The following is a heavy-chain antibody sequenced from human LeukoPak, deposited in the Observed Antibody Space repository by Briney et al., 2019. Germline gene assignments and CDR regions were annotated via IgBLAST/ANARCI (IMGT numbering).Heavy chain of an antibody. V-gene: IGHV1-2*02. D-gene: IGHD2-2*01. CDR2: INPNSGGT. J-gene: IGHJ4*02. CDR3: ARVRWWSSTSPDY. Sequence: ASVKVSCKASGYTFTCYYMHWVRQAPGQGLEWMGWINPNSGGTNYAQKFQGRVTMTRDTSISTAYMELSRLRSDDTAVYYCARVRWWSSTSPDYWGQGTLVTVSS. CDR1: GYTFTCYY.